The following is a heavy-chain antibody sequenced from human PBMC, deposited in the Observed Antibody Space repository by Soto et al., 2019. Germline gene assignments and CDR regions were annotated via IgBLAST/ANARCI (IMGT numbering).Heavy chain of an antibody. CDR3: AKSPRGEMATA. CDR1: GYTFINYH. V-gene: IGHV1-18*01. Sequence: QVQLVQSGXXVKKPGASVTVSCKASGYTFINYHITWVRQAPGQGLEWMAWINTYNGMTDYAQRFQGRVTMTRDTSTSTAYMELRNLGSDDTAVYFCAKSPRGEMATAWGQGTLVTVSS. D-gene: IGHD5-12*01. J-gene: IGHJ5*02. CDR2: INTYNGMT.